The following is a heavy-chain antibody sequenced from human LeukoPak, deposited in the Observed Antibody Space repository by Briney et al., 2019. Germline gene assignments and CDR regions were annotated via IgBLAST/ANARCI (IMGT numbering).Heavy chain of an antibody. V-gene: IGHV4-4*02. CDR3: ARHYGFYYGSGMSWFDP. Sequence: SETLSLTCAVSGGSISSSNWWSWVRQPPGKGLEWIGEIYHSGSTNYNPSLKSRVTISVDKSKNQFSLKLSSVTAADTAVYYCARHYGFYYGSGMSWFDPWGQGTLVTVSS. CDR1: GGSISSSNW. CDR2: IYHSGST. J-gene: IGHJ5*02. D-gene: IGHD3-10*01.